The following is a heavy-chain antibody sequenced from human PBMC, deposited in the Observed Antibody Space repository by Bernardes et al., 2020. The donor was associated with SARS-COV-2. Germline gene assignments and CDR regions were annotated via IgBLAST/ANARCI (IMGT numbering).Heavy chain of an antibody. CDR3: TTELQYDNLY. J-gene: IGHJ4*02. Sequence: VGSLRLSCVTSGLGFSNTDMAWVRQAPGKGLEWVSTISAIRNTHYADPVKGRFTISRDDVNNALYLQMNNLRVEDTATYYCTTELQYDNLYWGQGALVTVSS. D-gene: IGHD3-22*01. V-gene: IGHV3-23*01. CDR1: GLGFSNTD. CDR2: ISAIRNT.